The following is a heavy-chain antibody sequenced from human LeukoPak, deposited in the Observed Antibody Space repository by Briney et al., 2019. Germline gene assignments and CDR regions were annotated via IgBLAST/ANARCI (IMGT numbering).Heavy chain of an antibody. CDR3: AKLLGYYGSGSYYHLYGMDV. CDR2: ISGSGAST. CDR1: GFTFSIYA. J-gene: IGHJ6*02. V-gene: IGHV3-23*01. D-gene: IGHD3-10*01. Sequence: QPGGSLRLSCGASGFTFSIYAMSWVRQAPGKGLEWVSAISGSGASTSYADSVRGRFTISRDNSKTTLYLQMNSLRAEDTAEYYCAKLLGYYGSGSYYHLYGMDVWGQGTTVTVSS.